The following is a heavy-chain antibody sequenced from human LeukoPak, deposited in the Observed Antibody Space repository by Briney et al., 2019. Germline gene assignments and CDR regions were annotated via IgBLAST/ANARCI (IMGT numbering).Heavy chain of an antibody. CDR1: GGSISSGDYY. CDR3: ARGEDYYYYYMDV. Sequence: SQTLSLTCTVSGGSISSGDYYWSWIRQPAGKGLEWIGRIYTSGSTNYNPSLKSRVTMSVDTSKNQFSLKLSSVTAADTAVYYCARGEDYYYYYMDVWGKGTTVTVSS. V-gene: IGHV4-61*02. J-gene: IGHJ6*03. CDR2: IYTSGST. D-gene: IGHD1-26*01.